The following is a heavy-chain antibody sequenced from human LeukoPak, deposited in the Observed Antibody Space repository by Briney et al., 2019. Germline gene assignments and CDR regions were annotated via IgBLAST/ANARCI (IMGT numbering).Heavy chain of an antibody. CDR1: GYTLTELS. D-gene: IGHD3-22*01. V-gene: IGHV1-24*01. Sequence: ASVKVSCKVSGYTLTELSMHWVRQAPGKGLEWMGGFDPEDGETIYAQKFQGRVTMTRDTSTSTVYMELRSLRSDDTAVYYCARENYYDGSGSPSASAPVDHWGQGTLVTVSP. J-gene: IGHJ4*02. CDR3: ARENYYDGSGSPSASAPVDH. CDR2: FDPEDGET.